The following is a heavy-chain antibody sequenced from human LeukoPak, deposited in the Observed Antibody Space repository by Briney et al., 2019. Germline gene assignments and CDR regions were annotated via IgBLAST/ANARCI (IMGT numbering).Heavy chain of an antibody. Sequence: GGSQRLSCAASGFTFSSYAMSWVRQAPGKGLEWVSAITGSGGSTYYADSVKGRFTISRDNSKNTLYLQMNSLRAEDTAVYYCAKNIGSGSYYNLYGMDVWGQGTTVTVSS. J-gene: IGHJ6*02. CDR2: ITGSGGST. V-gene: IGHV3-23*01. CDR3: AKNIGSGSYYNLYGMDV. CDR1: GFTFSSYA. D-gene: IGHD3-10*01.